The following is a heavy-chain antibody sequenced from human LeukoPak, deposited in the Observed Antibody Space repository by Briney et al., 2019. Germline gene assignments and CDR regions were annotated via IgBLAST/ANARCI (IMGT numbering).Heavy chain of an antibody. CDR3: ARGLYDILTGYPPGADY. J-gene: IGHJ4*02. CDR1: GYTFTSYD. CDR2: MNPNSGNT. D-gene: IGHD3-9*01. Sequence: ASVKVSCKASGYTFTSYDINWVRQATGQGLEWMGRMNPNSGNTGYAQKFQGRVTMTRNTSISTAYMELSSLRSEDTAVYYCARGLYDILTGYPPGADYWGQGTLVTVSS. V-gene: IGHV1-8*01.